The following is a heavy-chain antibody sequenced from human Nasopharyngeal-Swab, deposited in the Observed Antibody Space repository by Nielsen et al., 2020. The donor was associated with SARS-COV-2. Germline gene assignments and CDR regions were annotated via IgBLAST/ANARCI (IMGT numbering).Heavy chain of an antibody. V-gene: IGHV4-59*13. CDR3: ARGSGYYDSSGYSDY. CDR2: IYYSGST. Sequence: SETLSLTCTVSGGSISSYYWSWIRQPPGKGLEWIGYIYYSGSTNYNPSLKCRVTISVDTSKNQFSLKLSSVTAADTAVYYCARGSGYYDSSGYSDYWGQGTLVTVSS. D-gene: IGHD3-22*01. J-gene: IGHJ4*02. CDR1: GGSISSYY.